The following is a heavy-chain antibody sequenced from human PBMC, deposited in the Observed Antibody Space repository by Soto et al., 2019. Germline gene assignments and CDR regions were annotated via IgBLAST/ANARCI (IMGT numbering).Heavy chain of an antibody. CDR1: GGSISSSSYY. CDR2: IYYSGST. Sequence: QLQLQESGPGLVKPSETLSLTCTVSGGSISSSSYYWGWIRQPPGKGLAWIGSIYYSGSTYYNPSLKSRVTTPVDTSKNLFSLTLGSVTASARAVYYCARHLGFDFWRGYYTQVGWFDPWGQGTLVTVSS. V-gene: IGHV4-39*01. D-gene: IGHD3-3*01. J-gene: IGHJ5*02. CDR3: ARHLGFDFWRGYYTQVGWFDP.